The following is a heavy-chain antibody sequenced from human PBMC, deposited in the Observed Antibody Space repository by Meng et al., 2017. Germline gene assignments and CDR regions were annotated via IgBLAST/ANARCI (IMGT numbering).Heavy chain of an antibody. D-gene: IGHD3-10*01. CDR2: TSYDGTYK. CDR1: GFTFSNYA. V-gene: IGHV3-30*01. Sequence: GGSLRLSCAASGFTFSNYAMDWVRQAPGQGLEWMAVTSYDGTYKCYADAVKGRFTISRDNSKNTLYLQMNSLRAEDTAVYYRARGDMVRTAHYYGMDVWGQGTTVTVSS. J-gene: IGHJ6*02. CDR3: ARGDMVRTAHYYGMDV.